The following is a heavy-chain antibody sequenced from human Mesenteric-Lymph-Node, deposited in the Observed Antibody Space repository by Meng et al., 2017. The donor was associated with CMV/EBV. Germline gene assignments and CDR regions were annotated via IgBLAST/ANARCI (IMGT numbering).Heavy chain of an antibody. V-gene: IGHV2-5*02. CDR2: VFWDDDK. CDR3: AHRGLPSYVLDY. J-gene: IGHJ4*02. D-gene: IGHD3-10*02. CDR1: RFSLSTNGVG. Sequence: CTFSRFSLSTNGVGVGWIRQPPGKTLEWLALVFWDDDKRYSPSLKSRLTITKDTSKNQVVLTMTNMDPVDTATYFCAHRGLPSYVLDYWGLGTLVTVSS.